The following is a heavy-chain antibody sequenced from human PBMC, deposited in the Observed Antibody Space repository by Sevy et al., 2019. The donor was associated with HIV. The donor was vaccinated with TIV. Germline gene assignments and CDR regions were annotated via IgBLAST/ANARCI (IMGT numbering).Heavy chain of an antibody. CDR1: GFTFNTHA. CDR3: AKALNPALESMIEVVLRTLKGFDV. V-gene: IGHV3-23*01. J-gene: IGHJ3*01. CDR2: ISGPGLST. Sequence: GGSLRLSCAASGFTFNTHAMTWVRQAPGKGLEWVSVISGPGLSTYYADSVKGRFTISGDNSKNTLYLQMNSLRADDTATYYCAKALNPALESMIEVVLRTLKGFDVWGQGTMVTVSS. D-gene: IGHD3-22*01.